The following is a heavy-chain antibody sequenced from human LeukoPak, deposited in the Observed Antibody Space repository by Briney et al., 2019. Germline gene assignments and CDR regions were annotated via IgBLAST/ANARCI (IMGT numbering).Heavy chain of an antibody. CDR2: ISSSSSYV. D-gene: IGHD5-12*01. V-gene: IGHV3-21*01. CDR3: ARDEGSGYDLELFDY. Sequence: GGSLRLSCAASGFTFSSYSMNWVRQAPGKGLEWVSSISSSSSYVYYADSVKGRSTISRDNAKNSLYLQMNSLRAEDTAVYYCARDEGSGYDLELFDYWGQGTLVTVSS. CDR1: GFTFSSYS. J-gene: IGHJ4*02.